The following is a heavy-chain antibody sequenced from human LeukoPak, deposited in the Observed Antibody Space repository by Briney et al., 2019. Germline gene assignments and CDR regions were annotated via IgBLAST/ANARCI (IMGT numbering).Heavy chain of an antibody. CDR1: GYTFTSYG. V-gene: IGHV1-18*01. CDR2: ISAYNGNT. Sequence: ASVKVSCKASGYTFTSYGISWVREAPGQGLEWMGWISAYNGNTNYAQKLQGRVTITTDTSTSTAYMELRSLRSDDTAVYHCASSARPDFVVGLFYWGQGTLVTVSS. J-gene: IGHJ4*02. D-gene: IGHD6-6*01. CDR3: ASSARPDFVVGLFY.